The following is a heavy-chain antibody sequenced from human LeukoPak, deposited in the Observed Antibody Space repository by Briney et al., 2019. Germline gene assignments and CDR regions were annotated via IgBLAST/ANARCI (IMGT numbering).Heavy chain of an antibody. D-gene: IGHD6-6*01. V-gene: IGHV4-30-2*01. J-gene: IGHJ5*02. CDR1: GGSISSGGYY. CDR2: IYHSGST. Sequence: SETLSLTCTVSGGSISSGGYYWSWIRQPPGKGLEWIGYIYHSGSTNYNPSLKSRVTIPVDTSKNQFSLKLSSVTAADTAVYYCARRKAARLKSWFDPWGQGTLVTVSS. CDR3: ARRKAARLKSWFDP.